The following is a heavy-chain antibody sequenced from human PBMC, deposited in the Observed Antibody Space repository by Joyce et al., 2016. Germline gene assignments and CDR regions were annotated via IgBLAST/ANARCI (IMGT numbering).Heavy chain of an antibody. D-gene: IGHD5/OR15-5a*01. J-gene: IGHJ5*02. CDR3: ARSHSVYLLSGTWFDP. V-gene: IGHV5-51*01. CDR1: GFTFYNYW. Sequence: EVQLVQSGAEVRKSGESLTLPCQGSGFTFYNYWISWVRQMPGKGREWMGSIYPVNSETKYCPSFECRVRVSADKSVNTACLQWNSLEPSDTGTYFCARSHSVYLLSGTWFDPWGQGTLLIVSS. CDR2: IYPVNSET.